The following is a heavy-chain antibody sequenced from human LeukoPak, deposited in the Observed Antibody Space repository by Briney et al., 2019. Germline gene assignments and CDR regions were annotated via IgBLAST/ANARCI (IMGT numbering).Heavy chain of an antibody. V-gene: IGHV3-30*18. D-gene: IGHD4-17*01. CDR3: AKRPSDYGDYVSYFDY. Sequence: GGSLRLSCAASGFSFISYGMHWVRQDPGKGLEWVGVKSDDGRRKDYADSVKGRFTISRDNSKDTLYLQMNSLRAEDTAVYHCAKRPSDYGDYVSYFDYWGQGTLVTVSS. CDR1: GFSFISYG. CDR2: KSDDGRRK. J-gene: IGHJ4*02.